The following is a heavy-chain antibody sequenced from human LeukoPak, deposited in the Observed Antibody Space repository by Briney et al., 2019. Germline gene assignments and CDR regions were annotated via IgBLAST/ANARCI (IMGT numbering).Heavy chain of an antibody. J-gene: IGHJ1*01. CDR2: IYLGDSDT. CDR3: ARRGIAVAGTPAEYFQH. Sequence: GESLKISCKGSGDSFTTYWIGWVRQMPGKGLEWMGIIYLGDSDTRYNPSFQGQVTISADKSFSTAYLQWSSLKASDTAMYYCARRGIAVAGTPAEYFQHWGQGTLVIVSS. V-gene: IGHV5-51*01. D-gene: IGHD6-19*01. CDR1: GDSFTTYW.